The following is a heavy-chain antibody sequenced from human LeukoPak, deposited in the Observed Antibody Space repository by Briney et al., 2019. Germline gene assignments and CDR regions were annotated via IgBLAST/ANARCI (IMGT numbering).Heavy chain of an antibody. CDR2: IYYSGST. V-gene: IGHV4-39*01. CDR1: GGSISSSSYY. D-gene: IGHD6-13*01. CDR3: ARQGGIAAAGTLY. J-gene: IGHJ4*02. Sequence: SETPSLTCTVSGGSISSSSYYWGWIRQPPGKGLEWIGSIYYSGSTYYNPSLKSRVTISVDTSKNQFSLKLSSVTAADTAVYYCARQGGIAAAGTLYWGQGTLVTVSS.